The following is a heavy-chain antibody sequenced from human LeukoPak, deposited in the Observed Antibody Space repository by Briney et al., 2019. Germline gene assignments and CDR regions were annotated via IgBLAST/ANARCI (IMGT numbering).Heavy chain of an antibody. CDR2: INHSGST. CDR3: ARGGIAVAGTLFDP. V-gene: IGHV4-34*01. Sequence: PSDTLSLTCAVYGGSFSGYYWSWIRQPPGKGLEWIGEINHSGSTNYNPSLKSRVTISVDTSKNQFSLKLSSVTAADTAVYYCARGGIAVAGTLFDPWGQGTLVTVSS. D-gene: IGHD6-19*01. CDR1: GGSFSGYY. J-gene: IGHJ5*02.